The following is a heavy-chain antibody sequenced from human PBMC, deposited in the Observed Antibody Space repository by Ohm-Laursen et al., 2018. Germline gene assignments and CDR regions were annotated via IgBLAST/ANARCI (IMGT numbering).Heavy chain of an antibody. CDR2: MNPKSGDT. CDR3: ARGRLSGTRRALDI. V-gene: IGHV1-8*02. J-gene: IGHJ3*02. D-gene: IGHD1-7*01. Sequence: ASVKVSCKASGGTFTSYGISWVRQAPGQGLEWMGWMNPKSGDTGYAHKFQGRVTMARNASISTANMEMSSLRSEDTAVYYCARGRLSGTRRALDIWGQGTMVTVSS. CDR1: GGTFTSYG.